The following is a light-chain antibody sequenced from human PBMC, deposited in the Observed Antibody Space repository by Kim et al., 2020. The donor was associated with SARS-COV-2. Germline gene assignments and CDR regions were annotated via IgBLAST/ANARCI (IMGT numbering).Light chain of an antibody. CDR3: QQYHTSYT. V-gene: IGKV1-5*03. CDR1: QSVSSW. J-gene: IGKJ2*01. CDR2: KAS. Sequence: LSASVGDRVTITCRASQSVSSWLAWYQQKPGKAPTLLIYKASTLEIGVPSRFSGSGSGTEFTLTISSLQPDDFATYYCQQYHTSYTFGQGTKLEI.